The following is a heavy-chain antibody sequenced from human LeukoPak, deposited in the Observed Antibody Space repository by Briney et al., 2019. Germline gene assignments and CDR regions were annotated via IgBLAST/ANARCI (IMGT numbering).Heavy chain of an antibody. CDR2: ASGST. J-gene: IGHJ4*02. D-gene: IGHD5-12*01. V-gene: IGHV4-4*07. CDR3: ARGPSGYHNT. Sequence: SETLSLTCTVSGGYTSTYYWSWIRQPAGKGLEWIGHASGSTNYNPSLKSRVTMSVDTSKNQFYLQLSSVTAADTAVYYCARGPSGYHNTGGQGTLVTVSS. CDR1: GGYTSTYY.